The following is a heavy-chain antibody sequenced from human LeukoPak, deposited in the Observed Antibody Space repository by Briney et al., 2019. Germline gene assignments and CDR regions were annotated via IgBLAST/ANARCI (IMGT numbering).Heavy chain of an antibody. CDR2: INPSGGST. CDR3: ARGLGYCSSTSCYYGRAPFDY. V-gene: IGHV1-46*01. D-gene: IGHD2-2*01. Sequence: VASVTVSCTASGYTFTSYYMHWVRQAPGQGLEWMGIINPSGGSTSYAQKFQGRVTMTRDTSTSTVYMELSSLRSEDTAVYYCARGLGYCSSTSCYYGRAPFDYWGQGTLVTVSS. CDR1: GYTFTSYY. J-gene: IGHJ4*02.